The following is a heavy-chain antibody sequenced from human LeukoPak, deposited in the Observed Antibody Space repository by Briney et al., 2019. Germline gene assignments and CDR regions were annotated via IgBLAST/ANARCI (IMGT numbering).Heavy chain of an antibody. Sequence: GGSLRLSCAASGFTFSSYGMHWVRQAPGKGLEWVAVISYDGSNKYYADSVKGRFTISRDNSKNTLYLQMKSLRVEDTAVYYCARDFRGDGYTSGYFDYWGQGTVVTVPS. J-gene: IGHJ4*02. D-gene: IGHD5-24*01. V-gene: IGHV3-30*03. CDR1: GFTFSSYG. CDR3: ARDFRGDGYTSGYFDY. CDR2: ISYDGSNK.